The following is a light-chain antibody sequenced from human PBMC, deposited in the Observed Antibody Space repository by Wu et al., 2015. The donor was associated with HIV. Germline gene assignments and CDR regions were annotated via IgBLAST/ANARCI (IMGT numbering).Light chain of an antibody. CDR1: QSVTSH. CDR3: QQTTNWPLT. J-gene: IGKJ5*01. Sequence: EIVLTQSPGTLPLSPGETVTLSCRASQSVTSHLAWYQQKSGQAPRLLIYDASIRVTGIPARFSGSGSGTDFTLTISSLEPEDFAIYYCQQTTNWPLTFGQGTRLVIK. CDR2: DAS. V-gene: IGKV3-11*01.